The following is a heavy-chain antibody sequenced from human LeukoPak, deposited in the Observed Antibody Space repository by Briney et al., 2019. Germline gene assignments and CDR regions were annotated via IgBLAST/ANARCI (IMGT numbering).Heavy chain of an antibody. CDR3: ARRRDRFDY. CDR1: GFTFSSYW. V-gene: IGHV3-7*01. J-gene: IGHJ4*02. Sequence: PGGSLRPSCAASGFTFSSYWMSWVRQAPGKGREWVSNIKQDGSEKYYVDSVKGRFTISRDNAKNSLYLQMNGLRAEDTAVFYSARRRDRFDYWGQGTLVTVSS. CDR2: IKQDGSEK.